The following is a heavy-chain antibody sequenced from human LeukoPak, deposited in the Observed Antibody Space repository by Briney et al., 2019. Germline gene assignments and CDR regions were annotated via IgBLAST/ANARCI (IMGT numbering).Heavy chain of an antibody. J-gene: IGHJ3*02. V-gene: IGHV3-21*01. CDR2: ISSSSNYI. CDR1: GFTFSSYS. Sequence: PGGSLRLPCAASGFTFSSYSMNWVRQAPGKGLEWVSCISSSSNYIYYADSVKGRFTISRDNAKNSLYLQMNSLRAEDTAVYYCARGGAAGGIDAFDIWGQGTMVTVSS. D-gene: IGHD6-13*01. CDR3: ARGGAAGGIDAFDI.